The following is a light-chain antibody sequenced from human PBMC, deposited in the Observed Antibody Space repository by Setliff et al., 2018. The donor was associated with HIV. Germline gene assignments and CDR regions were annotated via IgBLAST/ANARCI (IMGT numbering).Light chain of an antibody. Sequence: QSALAQPASVSGSPGQSITISCTGTSSDVGGYNYVSWYQHHPGKAPKLMICEVSNRPSGVSNRFSGSKSGNTASLTISGLQAGDEADYYCSSYTSSSLYVFGTGTKVTVL. V-gene: IGLV2-14*01. CDR2: EVS. CDR1: SSDVGGYNY. J-gene: IGLJ1*01. CDR3: SSYTSSSLYV.